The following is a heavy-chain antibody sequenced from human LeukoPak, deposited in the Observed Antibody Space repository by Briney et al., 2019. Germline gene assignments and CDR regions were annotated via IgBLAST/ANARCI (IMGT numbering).Heavy chain of an antibody. Sequence: GGSLRLSCAASGFTFSNYWMGWVRQAPGKGLERVANIKQDGSEKCYVDSVKGRFTISRDNAKKSLYLQMNSLRAEDTAVYYCARDKSVGATPFDYWGQGTLVTVSS. J-gene: IGHJ4*02. V-gene: IGHV3-7*05. CDR3: ARDKSVGATPFDY. CDR2: IKQDGSEK. CDR1: GFTFSNYW. D-gene: IGHD1-26*01.